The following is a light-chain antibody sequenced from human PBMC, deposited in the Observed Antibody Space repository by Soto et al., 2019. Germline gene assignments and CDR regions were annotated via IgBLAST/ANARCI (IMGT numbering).Light chain of an antibody. J-gene: IGLJ1*01. CDR1: ISDVGGYNY. CDR2: EVS. Sequence: QSVLTQPPSASGSPGQSVTISCTGTISDVGGYNYVSWYQQHPGRAPKLMIYEVSQRPSGVPDRFSGSKSGNTASLTVSGLQAEDEADYYCSSYAGSDNLGVFGTGTKVTVL. CDR3: SSYAGSDNLGV. V-gene: IGLV2-8*01.